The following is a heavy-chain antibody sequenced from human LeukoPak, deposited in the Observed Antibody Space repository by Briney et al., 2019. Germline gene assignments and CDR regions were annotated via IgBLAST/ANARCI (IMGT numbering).Heavy chain of an antibody. D-gene: IGHD3-22*01. J-gene: IGHJ6*03. CDR2: IIPIFGTP. CDR1: GGTFSSYA. V-gene: IGHV1-69*06. Sequence: ASVKVSCKASGGTFSSYAISWVRQAPGQGLEWMGGIIPIFGTPNYAQKFQGRVTITADKSTSTAYMELSSLRSEDTAVYYCARLVVVDYYYYMDVWGKGTTVTISS. CDR3: ARLVVVDYYYYMDV.